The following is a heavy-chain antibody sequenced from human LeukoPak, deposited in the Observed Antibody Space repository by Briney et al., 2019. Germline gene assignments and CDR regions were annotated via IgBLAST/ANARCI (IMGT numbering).Heavy chain of an antibody. CDR3: AKTTLVAATRGFDY. CDR2: ISWNSGSI. CDR1: GFTFDDYA. Sequence: PGGSLRLSCAASGFTFDDYAMHWVRQAPGKGLEWVSGISWNSGSIDYADSVKGRFTISRDNAKNSLYLQMNSLRAEDTAFYYCAKTTLVAATRGFDYWGQGTLVTVSS. V-gene: IGHV3-9*01. D-gene: IGHD2-15*01. J-gene: IGHJ4*02.